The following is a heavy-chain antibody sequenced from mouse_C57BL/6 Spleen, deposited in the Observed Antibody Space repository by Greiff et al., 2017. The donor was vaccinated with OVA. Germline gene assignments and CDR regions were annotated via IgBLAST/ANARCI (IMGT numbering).Heavy chain of an antibody. CDR3: APYAYYAIDY. CDR2: IGYDGSN. D-gene: IGHD2-12*01. J-gene: IGHJ4*01. V-gene: IGHV3-6*01. CDR1: GYSITSGYY. Sequence: EVHLVESGPGLVKPSQSLSLTCSVTGYSITSGYYWNWIRQFPGNKLEWMGYIGYDGSNNYNPSLKNRISITRDTSKNQFFLKLNAVKTEDTATYYCAPYAYYAIDYWGQGTSVTVSS.